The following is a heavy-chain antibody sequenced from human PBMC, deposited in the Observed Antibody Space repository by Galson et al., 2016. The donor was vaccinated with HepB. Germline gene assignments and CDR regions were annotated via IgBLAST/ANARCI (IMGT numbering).Heavy chain of an antibody. J-gene: IGHJ4*02. V-gene: IGHV3-30*04. CDR3: ARCVDTSMAPLDY. D-gene: IGHD5-18*01. CDR1: GFTFRTHA. CDR2: SK. Sequence: SLRLSCAASGFTFRTHAVHWVRQAPGKGLEWVGDSKYYPDSVKGRFTISRDNSKNTLYLQMNSLRPKDTAVYYCARCVDTSMAPLDYWGQGTLLTVSS.